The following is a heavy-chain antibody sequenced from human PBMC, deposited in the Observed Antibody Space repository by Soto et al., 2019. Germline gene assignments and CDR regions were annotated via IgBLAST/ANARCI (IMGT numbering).Heavy chain of an antibody. CDR2: ISGAGHST. D-gene: IGHD3-10*01. J-gene: IGHJ6*02. CDR1: GFPFSTYA. CDR3: AKDRDYYYYYGLDV. Sequence: EVQLLESGGGLVQPGGSLRLSCAASGFPFSTYAMSWVRQAPGKGLEWVSGISGAGHSTHYGDSVKGRFIISRDNSKNTLYLQMTNLRAEDTAVYYCAKDRDYYYYYGLDVWGQGTTVTVSS. V-gene: IGHV3-23*01.